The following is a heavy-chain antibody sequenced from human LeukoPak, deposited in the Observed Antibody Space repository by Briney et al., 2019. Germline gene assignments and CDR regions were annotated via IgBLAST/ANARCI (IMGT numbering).Heavy chain of an antibody. CDR1: GGSFSGYY. Sequence: SGTLSLTCAVYGGSFSGYYWSWIRQPPGKGLEWIGEINHSGSTNYNPSLKSRVTISVDTSKNQFSLKLSSVTAADTAVYYCARSAIVVVPAANYWFDPWGQGTLVTVSS. D-gene: IGHD2-2*01. V-gene: IGHV4-34*01. J-gene: IGHJ5*02. CDR3: ARSAIVVVPAANYWFDP. CDR2: INHSGST.